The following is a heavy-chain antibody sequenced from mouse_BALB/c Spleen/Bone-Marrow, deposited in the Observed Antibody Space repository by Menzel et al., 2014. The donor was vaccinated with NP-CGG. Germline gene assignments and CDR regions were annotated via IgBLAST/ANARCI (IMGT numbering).Heavy chain of an antibody. J-gene: IGHJ3*01. CDR3: TRLGNWAWFGY. CDR1: GYTFIHSY. D-gene: IGHD4-1*01. V-gene: IGHV1S81*02. Sequence: VQVVESGAELVKPGASVKLSCRPSGYTFIHSYMFWVKPRPGQGLEWIGELNPNNGGTNFTEKFKTKATLTVDKSSSPAYMQLSSLTSEDSAVYYCTRLGNWAWFGYWGQGTLVTVSA. CDR2: LNPNNGGT.